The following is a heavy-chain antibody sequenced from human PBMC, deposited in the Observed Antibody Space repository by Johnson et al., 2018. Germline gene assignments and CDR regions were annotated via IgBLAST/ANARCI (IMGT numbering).Heavy chain of an antibody. CDR2: IYYRGGS. V-gene: IGHV4-59*01. CDR1: GGSINSYY. D-gene: IGHD6-25*01. Sequence: QVQLQESGPGLVKPSETLSLTCTVSGGSINSYYWSWIRQPPGKGLEWIGYIYYRGGSNYNPSLKSRVTISVDTSKNPFSLRLSSVTAADTALYYCAGGHPYDAFGIWGQGTMVTVSS. CDR3: AGGHPYDAFGI. J-gene: IGHJ3*02.